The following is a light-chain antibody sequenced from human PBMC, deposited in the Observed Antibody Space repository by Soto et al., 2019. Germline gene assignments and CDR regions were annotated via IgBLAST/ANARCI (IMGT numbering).Light chain of an antibody. CDR1: SSDDGGYNY. J-gene: IGLJ1*01. CDR2: EVS. Sequence: QSVLTQPPSASGSPGQSVTISCTGTSSDDGGYNYVSWYQQHPGKAPKLMIYEVSKRPSGVPDRFSGSKSGNTASLTVSGLQAEDEADYYCSSYAGSNIVFGTGTKLTVL. CDR3: SSYAGSNIV. V-gene: IGLV2-8*01.